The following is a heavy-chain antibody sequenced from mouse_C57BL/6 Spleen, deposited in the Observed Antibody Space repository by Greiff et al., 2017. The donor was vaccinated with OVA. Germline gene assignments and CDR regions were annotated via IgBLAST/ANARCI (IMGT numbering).Heavy chain of an antibody. CDR2: IYPGDGDT. CDR3: ARRDSAGYPWFAY. J-gene: IGHJ3*01. CDR1: GYAFSSYW. Sequence: QVQLQQSGAELVKPGASVKLSCKASGYAFSSYWMNWVKQRPGKGLEWIGQIYPGDGDTNYNGKFKGKATLTANKSSSTAYMQLSSLTSEDAAVYFCARRDSAGYPWFAYWGQGTLVTVSA. V-gene: IGHV1-80*01. D-gene: IGHD3-2*02.